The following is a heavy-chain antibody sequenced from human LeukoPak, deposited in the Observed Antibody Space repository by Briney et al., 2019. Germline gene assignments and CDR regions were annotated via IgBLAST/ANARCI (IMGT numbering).Heavy chain of an antibody. CDR3: AKDPSGSFPNWFDP. CDR1: GFTFSSYA. CDR2: INGGGGNT. J-gene: IGHJ5*02. Sequence: GGSLRLSCAASGFTFSSYAMTWVRQAPGKGLEWVASINGGGGNTYYADSVKGRFTIPRDNSKNTLYLQMNSLRGEDTAVYYCAKDPSGSFPNWFDPWGQGTLVTVSS. V-gene: IGHV3-23*01. D-gene: IGHD3-10*01.